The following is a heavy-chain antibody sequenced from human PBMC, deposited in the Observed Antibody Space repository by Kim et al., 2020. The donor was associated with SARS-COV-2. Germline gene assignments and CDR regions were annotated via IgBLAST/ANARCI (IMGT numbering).Heavy chain of an antibody. V-gene: IGHV4-4*02. CDR3: ARGCDYGAYKFDP. CDR2: IFPSGTT. J-gene: IGHJ5*02. CDR1: GGSISSDNW. D-gene: IGHD4-17*01. Sequence: SETLSLTCAVSGGSISSDNWWSWVRQAPGKGLQWIGEIFPSGTTNYNPSLKSRVTISLDKSKNQFSLNINSVTAADTAVYFCARGCDYGAYKFDPWGQGTLVTVSS.